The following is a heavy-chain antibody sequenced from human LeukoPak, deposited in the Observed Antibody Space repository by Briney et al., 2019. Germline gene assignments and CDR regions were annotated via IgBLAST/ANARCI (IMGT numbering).Heavy chain of an antibody. D-gene: IGHD3-22*01. CDR1: GFTFSDYY. CDR2: ISSSSSYT. V-gene: IGHV3-11*06. J-gene: IGHJ4*02. Sequence: PGGSLRLSCAASGFTFSDYYMSWIRQAPGKGLEWVSYISSSSSYTNYADSVKGRFTISRDNAKNPLYLQMNSLRAEDTAVYYCAKYDSSGYLPDYWGQGTLVTVSS. CDR3: AKYDSSGYLPDY.